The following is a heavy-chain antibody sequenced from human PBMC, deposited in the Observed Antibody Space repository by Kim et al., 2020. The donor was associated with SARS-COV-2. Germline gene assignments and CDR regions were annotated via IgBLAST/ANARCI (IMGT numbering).Heavy chain of an antibody. CDR3: ARVGGPFATSAGLDH. CDR1: GYTFSDYY. J-gene: IGHJ4*02. Sequence: ASVKVSCKASGYTFSDYYVHWVRQAPGQGLEWMGIINPKGSATTYAHKFRGRLTLTSDTPSATIYMQLTGLTSDDTAVYYCARVGGPFATSAGLDHWGQG. D-gene: IGHD2-15*01. V-gene: IGHV1-46*01. CDR2: INPKGSAT.